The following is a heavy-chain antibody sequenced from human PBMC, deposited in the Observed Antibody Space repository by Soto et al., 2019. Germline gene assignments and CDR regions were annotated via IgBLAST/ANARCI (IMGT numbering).Heavy chain of an antibody. Sequence: SETLSLTCTVSGGSISSYYWSWIRQPAWKGLEWIGRIYTSGSTNYNPSLKSRVTMSVDTSKNQFSLKLSSVTAADTAVYYCARDPRGVAARPGAWFDPWGQGTLVTVS. J-gene: IGHJ5*02. CDR3: ARDPRGVAARPGAWFDP. V-gene: IGHV4-4*07. CDR2: IYTSGST. D-gene: IGHD6-6*01. CDR1: GGSISSYY.